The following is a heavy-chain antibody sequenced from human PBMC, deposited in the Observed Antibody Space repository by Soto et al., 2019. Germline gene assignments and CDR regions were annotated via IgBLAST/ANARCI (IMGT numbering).Heavy chain of an antibody. J-gene: IGHJ4*02. CDR2: IRSKAYGGTT. D-gene: IGHD3-22*01. CDR1: GFTFGVYA. V-gene: IGHV3-49*03. CDR3: TRENYFDSYGCYSPAHFDY. Sequence: GGSLRLSCTASGFTFGVYAMSWFRQAPGKGLEWVSFIRSKAYGGTTEYAASVKGRFTISRDDSKSIAYLQMNSLRTEDTAVYYCTRENYFDSYGCYSPAHFDYWGQGALVTVSS.